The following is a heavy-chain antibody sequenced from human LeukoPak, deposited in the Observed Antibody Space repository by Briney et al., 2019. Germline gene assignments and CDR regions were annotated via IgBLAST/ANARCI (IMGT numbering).Heavy chain of an antibody. V-gene: IGHV4-61*02. J-gene: IGHJ4*02. Sequence: SETLSLTCTVSGGSISSGSYYWSWIRQPAGKGLEWIGRIYTSGSTNYNPSLKSRVTISVDTSKNQFSLKLSSVTAADTAVYYCAARRGYYYDSSGYYYWGQGTLVTVSS. CDR1: GGSISSGSYY. CDR3: AARRGYYYDSSGYYY. CDR2: IYTSGST. D-gene: IGHD3-22*01.